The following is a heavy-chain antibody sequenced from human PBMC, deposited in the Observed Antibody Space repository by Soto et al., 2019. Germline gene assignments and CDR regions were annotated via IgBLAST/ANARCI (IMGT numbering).Heavy chain of an antibody. CDR2: ISSSSSTI. D-gene: IGHD2-8*01. CDR1: GFTFSSYS. CDR3: ARPYCTNGVCYYSNYYYYMDV. Sequence: GGSLRLSCAASGFTFSSYSMNWVRQAPGKGLEWVSYISSSSSTIYYADSVKGRFTISRDNAKNSLYLQMNSLRAEDTAVYYCARPYCTNGVCYYSNYYYYMDVWGKGTTVTVSS. V-gene: IGHV3-48*01. J-gene: IGHJ6*03.